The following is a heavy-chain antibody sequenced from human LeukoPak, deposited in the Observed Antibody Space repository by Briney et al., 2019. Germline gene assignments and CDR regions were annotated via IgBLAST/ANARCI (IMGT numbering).Heavy chain of an antibody. CDR2: LRDIGGRK. V-gene: IGHV3-23*01. CDR3: AERGVVIRVILDGFHKEAYSFDS. Sequence: GGSLRLSCAVSEISLSNYGMSGLRQAPGKGLQWFAGLRDIGGRKSVDDWGKGRFITSRDNSNNTLYMQMTRLIAEDTAVYFCAERGVVIRVILDGFHKEAYSFDSWGQGALVTVSS. CDR1: EISLSNYG. D-gene: IGHD3-22*01. J-gene: IGHJ4*02.